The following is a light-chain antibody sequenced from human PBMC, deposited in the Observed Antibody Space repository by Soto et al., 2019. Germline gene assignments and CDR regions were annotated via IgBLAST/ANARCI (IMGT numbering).Light chain of an antibody. CDR2: GAS. CDR3: QQYYNWPLT. CDR1: QNIVNN. J-gene: IGKJ3*01. V-gene: IGKV3-15*01. Sequence: EIVMTQSPATLSVSPEERATLSCRASQNIVNNLAWYQQKPGQGPWLLIDGASTRATGVPARFSGSGSGTEFSLTTISLQSEDFALYYCQQYYNWPLTFGPGTKVDIK.